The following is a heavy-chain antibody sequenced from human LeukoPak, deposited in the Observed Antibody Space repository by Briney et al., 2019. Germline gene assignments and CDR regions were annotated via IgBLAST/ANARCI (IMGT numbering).Heavy chain of an antibody. Sequence: SETLSLTCTVSGGSISSYYWSWIRQPPGKGLEWIGYIYYSGSTNYNPSLKSRVTISVDTSKNQFSLKLSSVTAADTAVYYCAREWQQLVGDYWGQGTLVTVSS. J-gene: IGHJ4*02. CDR2: IYYSGST. D-gene: IGHD6-13*01. CDR1: GGSISSYY. V-gene: IGHV4-59*01. CDR3: AREWQQLVGDY.